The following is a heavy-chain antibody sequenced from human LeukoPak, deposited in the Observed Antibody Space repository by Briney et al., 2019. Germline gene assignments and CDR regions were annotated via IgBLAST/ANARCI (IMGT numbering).Heavy chain of an antibody. CDR1: GFAVSTNY. V-gene: IGHV3-53*01. CDR2: IHSSGST. Sequence: PGGSLRLSCAASGFAVSTNYMNWVRQAPGRRLGWVSIIHSSGSTFYADSVKGRFTISRDNSKNTVYLQMDTLGAEDTAVYYCAKTLFFDCWGQGTLVTVSS. J-gene: IGHJ4*02. CDR3: AKTLFFDC.